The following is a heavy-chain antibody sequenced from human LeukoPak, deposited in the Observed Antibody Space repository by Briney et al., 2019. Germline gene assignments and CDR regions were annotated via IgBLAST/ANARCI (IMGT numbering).Heavy chain of an antibody. Sequence: PGGSLRLSCAASGFTFSSYAMSLVRQAPGKGLEWISAISGSGGSTYYAYSVKGRFTISRDNSKNTLYLQMNSLRAEDTAVYYCAKELQARSQYYYFDYWGQGTLVTVSS. CDR1: GFTFSSYA. V-gene: IGHV3-23*01. D-gene: IGHD2/OR15-2a*01. CDR2: ISGSGGST. J-gene: IGHJ4*02. CDR3: AKELQARSQYYYFDY.